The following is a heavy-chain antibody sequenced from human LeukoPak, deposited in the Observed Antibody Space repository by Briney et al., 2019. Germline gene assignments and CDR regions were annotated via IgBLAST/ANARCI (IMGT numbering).Heavy chain of an antibody. Sequence: SETLSLTCTVSGGSISSSSYYWGWIRQPPGKGLEWIGSIYYSGSTCYNPSLKSRVTISVDTSKNQFSLKLSSVTAADTAVYYCASPRYSSGWYPHRAFDIWGQGTMVTVSS. D-gene: IGHD6-19*01. J-gene: IGHJ3*02. V-gene: IGHV4-39*01. CDR2: IYYSGST. CDR1: GGSISSSSYY. CDR3: ASPRYSSGWYPHRAFDI.